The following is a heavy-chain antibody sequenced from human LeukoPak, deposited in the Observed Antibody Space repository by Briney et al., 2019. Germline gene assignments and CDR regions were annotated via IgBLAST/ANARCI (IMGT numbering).Heavy chain of an antibody. CDR3: TIVGATTEVSNSDY. D-gene: IGHD1-26*01. J-gene: IGHJ4*02. Sequence: GGSLRLSCAASGFTFSSYWMSWVRQAPGKGLEWVANIKQDGSEKYYVDSVKGRFTISRDNAKNSLYLQMNSLRAEDTAVYYCTIVGATTEVSNSDYWGQGTLVTVSS. CDR1: GFTFSSYW. CDR2: IKQDGSEK. V-gene: IGHV3-7*01.